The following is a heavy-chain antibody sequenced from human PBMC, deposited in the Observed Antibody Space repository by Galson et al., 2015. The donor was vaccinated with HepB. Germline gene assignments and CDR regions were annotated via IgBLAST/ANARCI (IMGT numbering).Heavy chain of an antibody. V-gene: IGHV4-59*01. Sequence: SETLSLTCTVSGGSISICYWSWIRQPPGKGLEWIGYIYYSGSTNYNPSLKSLVTISVDTSKNQFSLKLSSVTAADTAVYYCARACGGDCYSRDNWFVPWGQGALVTASS. CDR2: IYYSGST. CDR3: ARACGGDCYSRDNWFVP. D-gene: IGHD2-21*02. J-gene: IGHJ5*02. CDR1: GGSISICY.